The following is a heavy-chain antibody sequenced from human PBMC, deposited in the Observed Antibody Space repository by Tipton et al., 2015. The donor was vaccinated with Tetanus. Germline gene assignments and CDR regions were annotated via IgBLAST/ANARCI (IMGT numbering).Heavy chain of an antibody. Sequence: SLRLSCVASGFTFKSYTLNWVRQTPGKGLEWVSSIYSGSTTYYRDSVRGRFTISRDSSKNSFHLQLNNLRDEDTAIYFCARAPFDFSDYFDLWGQGTPVTVSS. J-gene: IGHJ4*02. CDR2: IYSGSTT. CDR1: GFTFKSYT. D-gene: IGHD6-19*01. V-gene: IGHV3-23*05. CDR3: ARAPFDFSDYFDL.